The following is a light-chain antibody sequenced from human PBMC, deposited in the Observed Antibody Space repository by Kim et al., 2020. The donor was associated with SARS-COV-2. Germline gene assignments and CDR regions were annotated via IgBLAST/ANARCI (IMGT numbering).Light chain of an antibody. Sequence: SYELTQPPSVSVAPGKTARITCGGNNVESKSVHWYQQKPGQAPVLVIYYYSDRPSGIPERFAGSNSGNTATLTLSRVEAGDEADYYCQVWDGYSDHVVFGGGTQLTVL. V-gene: IGLV3-21*04. CDR3: QVWDGYSDHVV. J-gene: IGLJ2*01. CDR1: NVESKS. CDR2: YYS.